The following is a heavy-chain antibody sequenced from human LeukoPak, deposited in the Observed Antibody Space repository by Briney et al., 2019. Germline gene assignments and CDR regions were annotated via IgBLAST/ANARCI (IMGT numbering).Heavy chain of an antibody. J-gene: IGHJ4*02. CDR1: GFTFSSYA. D-gene: IGHD5-18*01. CDR2: ISGSGGST. CDR3: AKSGRGGSYAGFDY. V-gene: IGHV3-23*01. Sequence: PGGSLRLSCAVSGFTFSSYAMSWVRQAPGKGLEWVSAISGSGGSTYYADSVKGRFTISRDDSKNTLYLQMNSLRAEDTAVYYCAKSGRGGSYAGFDYWGQGTLVTVSS.